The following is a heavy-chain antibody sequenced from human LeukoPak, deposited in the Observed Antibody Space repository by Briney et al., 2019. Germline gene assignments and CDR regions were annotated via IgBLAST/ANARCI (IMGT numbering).Heavy chain of an antibody. Sequence: PSETLSLTCTVSGGSISSYYWSWIRQPPGKGLEWIGYIYYSGSTNYNPSLKSRVTISVDTSKNQSSLKLSSVTAADTAVYYCARQTYYYGSGSYYSFDYWGQGTLVTVSS. D-gene: IGHD3-10*01. CDR3: ARQTYYYGSGSYYSFDY. CDR1: GGSISSYY. V-gene: IGHV4-59*08. CDR2: IYYSGST. J-gene: IGHJ4*02.